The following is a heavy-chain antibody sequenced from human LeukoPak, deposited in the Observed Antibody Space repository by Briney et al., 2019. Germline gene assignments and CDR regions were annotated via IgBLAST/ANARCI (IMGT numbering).Heavy chain of an antibody. V-gene: IGHV4-59*01. J-gene: IGHJ4*02. CDR2: IYYSGST. CDR1: GGSFSGYY. D-gene: IGHD2-2*02. CDR3: ARGVPAAIHFDY. Sequence: SETLSLTCAVYGGSFSGYYWSWIRQPPGKGLEWIGYIYYSGSTNYNPSLKSRVTISVDTSKNQFSLKLSSVTAADTAVYYCARGVPAAIHFDYWGQGTLVTVSS.